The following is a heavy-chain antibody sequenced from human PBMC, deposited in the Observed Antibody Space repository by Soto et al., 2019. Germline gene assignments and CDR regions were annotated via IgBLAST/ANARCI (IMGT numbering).Heavy chain of an antibody. CDR3: ERGGSGYVWFNEF. V-gene: IGHV1-69*13. D-gene: IGHD3-22*01. CDR1: GGLFSSYA. CDR2: IIPVFDTV. J-gene: IGHJ4*02. Sequence: SVKVSCKDTGGLFSSYAVSWVRQAPGQGLEWMGGIIPVFDTVYYAQKFQGRVTITADESTNTAYMELSSLRSEDTAMYYCERGGSGYVWFNEFWGQGTLVTAPQ.